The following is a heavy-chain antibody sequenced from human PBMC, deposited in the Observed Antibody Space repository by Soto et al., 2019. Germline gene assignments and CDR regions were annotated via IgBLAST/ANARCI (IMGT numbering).Heavy chain of an antibody. D-gene: IGHD2-15*01. J-gene: IGHJ4*02. CDR3: ARDCSGGSCYSSPYFDY. Sequence: GGSLRRSCAASGFTFSSYSINWVRQAPGKGLEWVSSISISSSYIYYADSVKGRFTISRDNAKNSLYLQMNSLRAEDTAVYYCARDCSGGSCYSSPYFDYWGQGTLVTVSS. CDR2: ISISSSYI. CDR1: GFTFSSYS. V-gene: IGHV3-21*01.